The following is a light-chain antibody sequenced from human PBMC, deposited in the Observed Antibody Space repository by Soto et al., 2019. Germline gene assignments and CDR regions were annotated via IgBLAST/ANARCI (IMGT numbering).Light chain of an antibody. J-gene: IGLJ3*02. V-gene: IGLV1-44*01. CDR2: RDS. CDR1: SSNIGSNA. CDR3: AAWNDSPYLWV. Sequence: QSVLTQPPSASGTPGQRVSISCSGSSSNIGSNAVHWYQQFPGTAPRLLIYRDSQRPSGVPDRFSGSKSGTSASLVISGLQSEDEADYYCAAWNDSPYLWVFGGGTNLTVL.